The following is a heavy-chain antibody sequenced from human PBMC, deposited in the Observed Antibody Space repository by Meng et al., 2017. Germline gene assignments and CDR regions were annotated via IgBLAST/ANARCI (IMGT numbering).Heavy chain of an antibody. CDR2: INHSGST. Sequence: QVQLQQWGAGLVKPSETLSLTCAGYGGSCSGYYWSWIRQPPGKGLEWIGEINHSGSTNYNPSLKSRVTISVDTSKNQFSLKLSSVTAADTAVYYCARRGIAARPFYYWGQGTLVTVSS. D-gene: IGHD6-6*01. J-gene: IGHJ4*02. CDR3: ARRGIAARPFYY. CDR1: GGSCSGYY. V-gene: IGHV4-34*01.